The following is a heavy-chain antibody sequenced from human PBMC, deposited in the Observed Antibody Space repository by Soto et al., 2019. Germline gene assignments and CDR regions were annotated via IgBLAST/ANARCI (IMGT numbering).Heavy chain of an antibody. CDR3: ASYYDILTGYYGSKY. V-gene: IGHV4-59*08. CDR2: NYYSGTA. Sequence: SETLSLTCSVSGGSIFNYYWSWIRQPPGRGLEWIGYNYYSGTANYNPSLESRVTISVDTSKNQFTLKLSSVTAADTAVYYCASYYDILTGYYGSKYWGQGTLVTVSS. D-gene: IGHD3-9*01. CDR1: GGSIFNYY. J-gene: IGHJ4*02.